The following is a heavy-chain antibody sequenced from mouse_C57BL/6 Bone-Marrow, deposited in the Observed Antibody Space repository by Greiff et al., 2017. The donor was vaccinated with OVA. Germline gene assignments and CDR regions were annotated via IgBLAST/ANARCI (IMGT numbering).Heavy chain of an antibody. CDR3: SEDSAVYYCAVYDGYYESDWYFDV. CDR1: YTFSRRVH. Sequence: QVQLQHSGPELARPWASVKISCQAFYTFSRRVHFAIRDTNYWMQWVKQRPGQGLEWIGAIYPGNGDTSYNQKFKGKATLTADKSSSTAYMQLSSLTSEDSAVYYCAVYDGYYESDWYFDVWGTGTTVTVSS. V-gene: IGHV1-87*01. J-gene: IGHJ1*03. CDR2: GQGLEWIG. D-gene: IGHD2-3*01.